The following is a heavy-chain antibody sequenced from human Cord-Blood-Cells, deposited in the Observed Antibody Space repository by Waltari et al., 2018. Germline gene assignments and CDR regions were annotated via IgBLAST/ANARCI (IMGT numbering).Heavy chain of an antibody. V-gene: IGHV1-69*09. D-gene: IGHD2-15*01. CDR1: GGTFSSYA. CDR2: IIPNLGIA. Sequence: QVQLVQSGAEVKKPGSSVKVSCKASGGTFSSYAISWVRQAPGQGLEWMRKIIPNLGIANYAQKFQGRVTITADKSTSTAYMELSSLRSEDTAVYYCAGDGPAAGNAFDIWGQGTMVTVSS. J-gene: IGHJ3*02. CDR3: AGDGPAAGNAFDI.